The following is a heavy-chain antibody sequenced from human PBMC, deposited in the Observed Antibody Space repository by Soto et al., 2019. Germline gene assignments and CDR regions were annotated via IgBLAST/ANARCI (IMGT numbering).Heavy chain of an antibody. Sequence: QVQLQQWGAGLLKPSETLSLTCAVYGGFVSSGSYYWSWIRQPPGKGLEWIGEMSHSGGTHFNPSLKGRVTISVDTSKNQFYLKMSSVTAADTALYYCARVERGTATTVVDAFDIWGPGTMVTVSS. J-gene: IGHJ3*02. CDR3: ARVERGTATTVVDAFDI. V-gene: IGHV4-34*01. CDR2: MSHSGGT. CDR1: GGFVSSGSYY. D-gene: IGHD1-1*01.